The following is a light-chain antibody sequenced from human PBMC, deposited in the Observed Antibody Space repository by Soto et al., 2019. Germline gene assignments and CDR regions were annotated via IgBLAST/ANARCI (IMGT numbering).Light chain of an antibody. CDR2: GVS. CDR1: QSVISSY. V-gene: IGKV3-20*01. Sequence: EIVLTQSPGTLPLSPGERATLSCRASQSVISSYLAWYQQKPGLAPRLLIFGVSTRATGIPDRFSGSGSGTDFTLTISRLEPEDFAVYYCQQYGSSSWTFGQGTKVDIK. J-gene: IGKJ1*01. CDR3: QQYGSSSWT.